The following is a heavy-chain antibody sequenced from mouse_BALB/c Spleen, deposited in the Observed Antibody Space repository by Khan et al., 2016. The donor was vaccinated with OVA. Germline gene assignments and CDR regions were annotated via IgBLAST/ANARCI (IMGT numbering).Heavy chain of an antibody. CDR3: ARLEDI. Sequence: QVRLQQSGPGLVAPSQSLSLTCTVSGFSLTSYGVHWVRQPPGKGLEWLGVIWAGGSTNYNSALMFRLSISKENSKGQVFLKMNSLQTDDTAMYYCARLEDIWGQGTTLTVSS. J-gene: IGHJ2*01. CDR2: IWAGGST. CDR1: GFSLTSYG. V-gene: IGHV2-9*02. D-gene: IGHD1-3*01.